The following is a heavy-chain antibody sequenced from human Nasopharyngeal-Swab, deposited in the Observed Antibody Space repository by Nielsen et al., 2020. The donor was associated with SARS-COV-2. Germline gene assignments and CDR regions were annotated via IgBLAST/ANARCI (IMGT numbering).Heavy chain of an antibody. Sequence: SETLSLTCAVYGGSSSAYYWGWIRQPPGKGLEWIAELNHSGSTNYNPPPRSRVTLSVDTSMNQFPLELSSVTAADTAVYYCARGLSGIVPAPILGLGPYYSYYYMDVWGKGTTVTVSS. V-gene: IGHV4-34*01. CDR1: GGSSSAYY. CDR3: ARGLSGIVPAPILGLGPYYSYYYMDV. CDR2: LNHSGST. D-gene: IGHD2-2*01. J-gene: IGHJ6*03.